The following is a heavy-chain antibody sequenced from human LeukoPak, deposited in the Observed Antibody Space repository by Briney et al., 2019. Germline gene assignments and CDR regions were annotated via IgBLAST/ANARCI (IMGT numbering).Heavy chain of an antibody. CDR2: IRGDDYT. V-gene: IGHV3-23*01. D-gene: IGHD2-8*02. Sequence: PGGSLRLSCAASGFTFSTYSMSWVRQAPGKGLEWVSTIRGDDYTYYEDSVKGRFTISRDNPKNQLSLQLDGLRAADTALYYCARGRLDPNLVLHYWGEGTLVSVSS. CDR1: GFTFSTYS. CDR3: ARGRLDPNLVLHY. J-gene: IGHJ4*02.